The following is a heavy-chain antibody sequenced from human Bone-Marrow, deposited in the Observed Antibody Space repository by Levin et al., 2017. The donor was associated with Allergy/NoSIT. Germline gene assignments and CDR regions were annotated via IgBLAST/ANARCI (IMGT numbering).Heavy chain of an antibody. J-gene: IGHJ4*02. CDR1: GFTFSSHW. CDR3: TRNLGHYRLDS. V-gene: IGHV3-7*01. CDR2: INKEGGDI. D-gene: IGHD1-26*01. Sequence: GESLKISCAASGFTFSSHWMTWVRQAPGKGLEWVATINKEGGDIAYVDSVKGRFTISRDNAKNSLYLQMSTLRVEDTAIYYCTRNLGHYRLDSWGQGTLVTVSS.